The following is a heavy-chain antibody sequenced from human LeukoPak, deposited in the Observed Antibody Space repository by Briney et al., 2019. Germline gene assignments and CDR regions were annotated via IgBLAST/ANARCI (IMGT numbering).Heavy chain of an antibody. CDR2: IYYSGST. CDR3: ARHTPMVLAPSGYYYNMDV. V-gene: IGHV4-59*08. CDR1: GGSINSYY. J-gene: IGHJ6*02. Sequence: PSETLSLTCTVSGGSINSYYWSWTRQPPGKSLEYIGYIYYSGSTNYNPSLKSRVTISVDTSKNRFSLKLRSVTAADTAVYYCARHTPMVLAPSGYYYNMDVWGQGTTVTVSS. D-gene: IGHD5-18*01.